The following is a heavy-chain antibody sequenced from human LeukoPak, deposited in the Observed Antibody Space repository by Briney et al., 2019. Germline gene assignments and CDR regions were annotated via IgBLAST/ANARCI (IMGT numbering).Heavy chain of an antibody. CDR3: ARHGTNRNWFDP. CDR1: GYSFTSYW. V-gene: IGHV5-10-1*01. D-gene: IGHD1-1*01. Sequence: GESLRISCQGSGYSFTSYWISWVRQMPGKGLEWMGRIDPSDSYTIYSPSFQGHVTISADKSISTAYLQWSSLKASDTAMHYCARHGTNRNWFDPWGQGTLVTVSS. J-gene: IGHJ5*02. CDR2: IDPSDSYT.